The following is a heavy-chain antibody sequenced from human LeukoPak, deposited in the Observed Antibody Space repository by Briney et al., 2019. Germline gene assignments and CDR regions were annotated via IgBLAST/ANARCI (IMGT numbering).Heavy chain of an antibody. CDR1: GGSISSYY. CDR2: IYYSGST. V-gene: IGHV4-59*01. D-gene: IGHD2-15*01. J-gene: IGHJ4*02. Sequence: PSETLSLTCTVSGGSISSYYRSWIRQPPGKGLEWIGYIYYSGSTNYNPSLKSRVTISVDTSKNQFSLKLSSVTAADTAVYYCARALGYCSGGSCYYFDYWGQGTLVTVSS. CDR3: ARALGYCSGGSCYYFDY.